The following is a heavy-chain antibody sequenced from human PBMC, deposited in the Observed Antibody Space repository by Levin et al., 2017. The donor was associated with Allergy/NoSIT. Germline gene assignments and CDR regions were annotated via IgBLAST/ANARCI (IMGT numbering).Heavy chain of an antibody. CDR1: GFTLSDYY. CDR2: TRNKANSYTT. Sequence: GESLKISCTASGFTLSDYYMDWVRQAPGRGLEWIARTRNKANSYTTEYAASMRGRFTISRDDSKNSLYLQMNSLKNEDTAVYFCARGLSTNDWRALDYWGQGTLVTVSS. CDR3: ARGLSTNDWRALDY. D-gene: IGHD3-9*01. J-gene: IGHJ4*02. V-gene: IGHV3-72*01.